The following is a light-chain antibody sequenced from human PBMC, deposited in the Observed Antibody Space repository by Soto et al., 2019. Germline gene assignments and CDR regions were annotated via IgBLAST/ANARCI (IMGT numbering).Light chain of an antibody. J-gene: IGLJ1*01. V-gene: IGLV2-14*03. Sequence: QSALAQPASVSGSPGQSITISCTGTSGDVGGYDYVSWYQQHPGKPPKLIIYEVSNRPSGVSNRFSGSKSANTASLTISGLQPDDEGDYYCSSYTASAPRNCVFGSGTKVTVL. CDR3: SSYTASAPRNCV. CDR2: EVS. CDR1: SGDVGGYDY.